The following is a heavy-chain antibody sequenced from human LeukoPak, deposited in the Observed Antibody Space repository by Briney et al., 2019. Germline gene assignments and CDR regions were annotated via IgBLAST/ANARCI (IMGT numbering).Heavy chain of an antibody. V-gene: IGHV1-69*04. J-gene: IGHJ4*02. CDR3: ARETPYCTTGVCFWFDY. CDR2: IIPILGIA. D-gene: IGHD2-8*01. CDR1: GGTFSSHA. Sequence: SVKVSCKASGGTFSSHAISWVRQAPGQGLEWMGRIIPILGIANYAQKFQGRVTITADKSTSTAYMDLSSLRSEDTAVYYCARETPYCTTGVCFWFDYWGQGTLVTVSS.